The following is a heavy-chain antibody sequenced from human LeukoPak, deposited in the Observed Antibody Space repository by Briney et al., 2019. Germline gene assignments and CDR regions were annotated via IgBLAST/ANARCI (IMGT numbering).Heavy chain of an antibody. CDR1: GFTFSDYY. Sequence: GGSLRLSCAASGFTFSDYYMSWIRQAPGKGLEWVSYISSSGTTMYYADSVKGRFTISRDNAKSSLYLQMNSLSAEDTAIYYCARSPSGSGNLWFDRWGQGTLVTVSS. J-gene: IGHJ5*02. CDR3: ARSPSGSGNLWFDR. CDR2: ISSSGTTM. D-gene: IGHD3-10*01. V-gene: IGHV3-11*04.